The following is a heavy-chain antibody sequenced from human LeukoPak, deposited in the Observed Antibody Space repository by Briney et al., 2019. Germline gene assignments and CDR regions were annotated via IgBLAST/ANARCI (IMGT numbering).Heavy chain of an antibody. Sequence: SVKVSCKASGGIFSSYAISWVRQAPGQGLEWMGRIIPILGIANYAQKFQGRVTITADKSTSTAYMELSSLRSEDTAVYYCARGYDSSGYSLINWFDPWGQGTLVTVSS. CDR2: IIPILGIA. CDR3: ARGYDSSGYSLINWFDP. CDR1: GGIFSSYA. D-gene: IGHD3-22*01. V-gene: IGHV1-69*04. J-gene: IGHJ5*02.